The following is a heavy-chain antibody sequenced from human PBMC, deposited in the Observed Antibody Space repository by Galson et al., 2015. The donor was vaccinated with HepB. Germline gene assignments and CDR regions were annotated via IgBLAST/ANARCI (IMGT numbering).Heavy chain of an antibody. D-gene: IGHD3-10*01. CDR2: ISGSGGST. J-gene: IGHJ4*02. CDR3: AKRQYYYGSGGYYKDY. V-gene: IGHV3-23*01. CDR1: GFTFSSYA. Sequence: SLRLSCAASGFTFSSYAMSWVRQAPGKGLEWVSAISGSGGSTYYADSVKGRFTISRDNSKNTLYLQMNSLRAEDTAVYYCAKRQYYYGSGGYYKDYWGQGTLVTVSS.